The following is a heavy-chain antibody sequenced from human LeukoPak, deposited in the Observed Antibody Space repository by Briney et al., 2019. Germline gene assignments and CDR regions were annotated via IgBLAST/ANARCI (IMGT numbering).Heavy chain of an antibody. J-gene: IGHJ4*02. V-gene: IGHV3-21*01. CDR3: ARAVRFDSSGGGY. CDR1: GFTFSSYS. Sequence: GGSLRLSCAASGFTFSSYSMNWVRQAPGKGLEWVSSISSSSSYIYYADSVKGRFTISRDNAKNSLYLQMNSLRAEDTAVYYCARAVRFDSSGGGYWGQGTLVTVSS. D-gene: IGHD6-19*01. CDR2: ISSSSSYI.